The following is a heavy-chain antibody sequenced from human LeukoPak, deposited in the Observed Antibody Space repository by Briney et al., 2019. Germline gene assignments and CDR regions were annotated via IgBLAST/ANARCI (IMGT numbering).Heavy chain of an antibody. V-gene: IGHV1-69*05. CDR2: IIPIFGTA. Sequence: SVKVSCKASGGTFSSYAISWVRQAPGQGLEWMGGIIPIFGTANYAQKFQGRVTITTDESTSTAYMELSSLRSEDTAVYYCARVTLRFLEWLPKREYYYMDVWGKGTTVTVSS. D-gene: IGHD3-3*01. J-gene: IGHJ6*03. CDR3: ARVTLRFLEWLPKREYYYMDV. CDR1: GGTFSSYA.